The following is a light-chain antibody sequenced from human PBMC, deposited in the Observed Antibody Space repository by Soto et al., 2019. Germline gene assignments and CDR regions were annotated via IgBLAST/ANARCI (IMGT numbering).Light chain of an antibody. J-gene: IGKJ1*01. Sequence: EIVLTQSPGTLSLSPGERATLSCRASQSAGNFLAWYQQKPGQAPRLLIYYISTRATGIPARFSGSGSGTEFTLTISSLQPDDFATYYCQQYNSYSTFGQGTKVDIK. CDR2: YIS. CDR1: QSAGNF. CDR3: QQYNSYST. V-gene: IGKV3D-15*01.